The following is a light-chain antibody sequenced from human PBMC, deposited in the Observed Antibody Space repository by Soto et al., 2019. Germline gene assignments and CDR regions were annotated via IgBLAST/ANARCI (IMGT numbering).Light chain of an antibody. CDR1: QSVSSN. Sequence: EIVMTQAPATLSVSPGERATLSCRASQSVSSNLAWYQQKPGQTPKRLIYVASTRSTGIPARFSGSGSATHFTLSISSLQSEEFAVYYCQEYNVWPLSFGGGTKVEF. V-gene: IGKV3-15*01. CDR2: VAS. CDR3: QEYNVWPLS. J-gene: IGKJ4*01.